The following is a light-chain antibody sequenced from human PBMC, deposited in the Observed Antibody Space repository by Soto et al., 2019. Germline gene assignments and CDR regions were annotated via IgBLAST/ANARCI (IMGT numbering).Light chain of an antibody. V-gene: IGKV3-20*01. CDR2: AAS. J-gene: IGKJ3*01. Sequence: DIVLTQAPGTLSLSPGDRATLSCRTSRFVINYYVAWYQQRPGQAPRLLIYAASSRATDIPDRFSGSGSGTDITLTSSRLEPEDFAVYYCQHYADSPPVFTFGPGTKVEI. CDR3: QHYADSPPVFT. CDR1: RFVINYY.